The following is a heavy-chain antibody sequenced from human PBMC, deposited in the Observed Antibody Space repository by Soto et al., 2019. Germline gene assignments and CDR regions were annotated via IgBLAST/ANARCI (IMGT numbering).Heavy chain of an antibody. V-gene: IGHV3-30-3*01. CDR1: GFTFSSFA. J-gene: IGHJ3*02. CDR2: ISYHGSNK. CDR3: ARGQCWGGECYSRDAFDS. D-gene: IGHD2-21*01. Sequence: QVQLVESGGGVVQPGRSLRLSCAASGFTFSSFAMYWVRQAPGRGLEWMAVISYHGSNKYYADSVEGRSTISRDNSKDTLYLQMNSLRDEDTAMYYCARGQCWGGECYSRDAFDSWGQGTMVTVS.